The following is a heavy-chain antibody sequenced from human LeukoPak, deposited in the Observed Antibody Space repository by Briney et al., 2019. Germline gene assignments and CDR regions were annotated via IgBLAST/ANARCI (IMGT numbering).Heavy chain of an antibody. D-gene: IGHD1-14*01. CDR2: IYYSGST. CDR1: GGSISSYY. CDR3: ARAGTPDYYYYMDV. J-gene: IGHJ6*03. V-gene: IGHV4-59*01. Sequence: KPSETLSLTCTVSGGSISSYYWSWIRQPPGKGLEWIGYIYYSGSTNYNPSLKSRVTISVDTSKNQSSLKLSSVTAADTAVYYCARAGTPDYYYYMDVWGKGTTVTVSS.